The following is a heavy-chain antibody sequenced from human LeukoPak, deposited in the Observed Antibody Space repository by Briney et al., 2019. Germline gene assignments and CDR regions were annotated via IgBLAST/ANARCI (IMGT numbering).Heavy chain of an antibody. Sequence: GGSLRLSCAGSGFTFSSYAMSWVRQAPGKGLEWVSAITGSGGSTYYAGSMKGRFTISRDNSKNTLYLQMNSLRAEDTAVYYCAKVSYGSGTSSSPFDYWGQGTLVTVSS. D-gene: IGHD3-10*01. CDR2: ITGSGGST. CDR3: AKVSYGSGTSSSPFDY. J-gene: IGHJ4*02. V-gene: IGHV3-23*01. CDR1: GFTFSSYA.